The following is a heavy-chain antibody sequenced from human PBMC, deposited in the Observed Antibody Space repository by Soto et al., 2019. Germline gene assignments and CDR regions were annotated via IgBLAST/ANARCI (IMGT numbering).Heavy chain of an antibody. D-gene: IGHD3-10*01. J-gene: IGHJ6*02. V-gene: IGHV3-15*07. CDR1: GFTFSNAW. CDR2: IKSKTDGGTT. CDR3: TTDSRSGELLNYYYYGMDV. Sequence: ESGGGLVKPGGSLRLSCAASGFTFSNAWMNWVRQAPGKGLEWVGRIKSKTDGGTTDYAAPVKGRFTISRDDSKNTLYLQMNSLKTEDTAVYYCTTDSRSGELLNYYYYGMDVWGQGTTVTVSS.